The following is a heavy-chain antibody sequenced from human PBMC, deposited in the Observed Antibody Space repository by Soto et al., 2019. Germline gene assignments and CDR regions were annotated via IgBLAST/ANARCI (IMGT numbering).Heavy chain of an antibody. J-gene: IGHJ6*03. V-gene: IGHV3-15*01. D-gene: IGHD3-16*02. Sequence: PGGSLRLSCAASGFTFSNAWMSWVRQAPGKGLEWVGRIKSKTDGGTTDYAAPVKGRFTISRDDSKNTLYLQMNSLKTEDTAVYYCTTEHYDYIWGSYRPPSYYYYYMDVWGKGTTVTVSS. CDR3: TTEHYDYIWGSYRPPSYYYYYMDV. CDR1: GFTFSNAW. CDR2: IKSKTDGGTT.